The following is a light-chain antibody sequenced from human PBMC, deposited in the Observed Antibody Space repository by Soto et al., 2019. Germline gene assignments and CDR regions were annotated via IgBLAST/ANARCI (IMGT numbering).Light chain of an antibody. CDR2: WSS. CDR3: QQYVSVPLT. CDR1: QSVVFSSTNENY. Sequence: DIVMTQSPESLSVSLGERATINCKSGQSVVFSSTNENYLAWYQQKPGQSPKLLISWSSTRESGVPDRFTGGESDTEFTLTITNMQPEDVAIYYCQQYVSVPLTFGGGTKLEIK. V-gene: IGKV4-1*01. J-gene: IGKJ4*02.